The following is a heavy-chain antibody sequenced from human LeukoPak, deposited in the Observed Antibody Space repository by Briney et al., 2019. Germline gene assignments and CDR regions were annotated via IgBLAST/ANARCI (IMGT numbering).Heavy chain of an antibody. CDR2: IYTSGST. J-gene: IGHJ5*02. D-gene: IGHD1-26*01. CDR3: ARRIVGATAVFDP. V-gene: IGHV4-4*07. Sequence: SETLSLTCTVSGGSISSYYWSWIRQPAGKGLEWIGRIYTSGSTNYNPSLKSRVTISLDTSKNQFSLKLSSVTAADTAVYYCARRIVGATAVFDPWGQGTLVTVSS. CDR1: GGSISSYY.